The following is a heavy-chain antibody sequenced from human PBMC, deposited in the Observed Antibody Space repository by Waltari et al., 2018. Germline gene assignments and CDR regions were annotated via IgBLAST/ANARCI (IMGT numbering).Heavy chain of an antibody. V-gene: IGHV1-24*01. J-gene: IGHJ4*02. D-gene: IGHD6-19*01. CDR2: FDPEYCET. Sequence: QVQLVQSGAEVKKPGASVKVSCKVSGYTLTELSMHWVRQAPGKWLGWIVGFDPEYCETIYAQKFQGRVTMTENTSTDTAYMELSSLRSDDTAVYYCATDFTPAVAGDYYWGQGTLVTVSS. CDR1: GYTLTELS. CDR3: ATDFTPAVAGDYY.